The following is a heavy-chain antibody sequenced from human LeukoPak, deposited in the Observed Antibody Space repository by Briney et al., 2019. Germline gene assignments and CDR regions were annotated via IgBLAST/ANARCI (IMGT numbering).Heavy chain of an antibody. J-gene: IGHJ3*02. V-gene: IGHV5-51*01. CDR2: IYPGDSDT. CDR3: ARESVGATHPSDAFDI. Sequence: GESLKISCKGSGYSFTSYWIGWVRQMPGKGLEWTGIIYPGDSDTRYSPSFQGQVTISADKSISTAYLQWSSLKASDTAMYYCARESVGATHPSDAFDIWGQGTMVTVSS. CDR1: GYSFTSYW. D-gene: IGHD1-26*01.